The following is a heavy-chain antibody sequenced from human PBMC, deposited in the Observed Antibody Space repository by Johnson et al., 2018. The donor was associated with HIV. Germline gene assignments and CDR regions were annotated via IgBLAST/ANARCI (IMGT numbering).Heavy chain of an antibody. CDR2: ISYDGSNK. J-gene: IGHJ3*02. CDR1: GLSFSNFG. CDR3: ARDNGAVAGPEGAFDI. Sequence: QVQLVESGGGVVQPGKSLTLSCVASGLSFSNFGIHWVRQAPGKGLEWVAVISYDGSNKYYADSVKGRFTISRDNSKNTLYLQMNSLRAEDTAVYYCARDNGAVAGPEGAFDIWGQGTMVTVSS. D-gene: IGHD6-19*01. V-gene: IGHV3-30*03.